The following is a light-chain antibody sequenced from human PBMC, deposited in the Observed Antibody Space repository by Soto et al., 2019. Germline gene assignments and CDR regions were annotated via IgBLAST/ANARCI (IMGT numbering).Light chain of an antibody. J-gene: IGLJ6*01. Sequence: SALTQPGSVSGSPGQSITISCTGTSSDVGGYNYVSWYQQHPGKAPKLMIYEVSNRPSGVSNRFSGSKSGNTASLTISGVQAEDEADYYCAAWDDSPNGCLAFGSGKKVTVL. CDR1: SSDVGGYNY. V-gene: IGLV2-14*01. CDR3: AAWDDSPNGCLA. CDR2: EVS.